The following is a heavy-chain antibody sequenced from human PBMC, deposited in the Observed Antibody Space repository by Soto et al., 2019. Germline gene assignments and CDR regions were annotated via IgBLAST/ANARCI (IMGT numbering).Heavy chain of an antibody. J-gene: IGHJ4*02. D-gene: IGHD6-6*01. CDR3: ARDIGSSSGVAPDY. CDR2: IWYDGSNK. CDR1: GFAFSSYG. V-gene: IGHV3-33*01. Sequence: GGYLRLSCAASGFAFSSYGMHWVRQAPGKGLEWVAVIWYDGSNKYYADSVKGRFTISRDNSKNTLYLQMNSLRAEDTAVYYCARDIGSSSGVAPDYWGQGTLVTVSS.